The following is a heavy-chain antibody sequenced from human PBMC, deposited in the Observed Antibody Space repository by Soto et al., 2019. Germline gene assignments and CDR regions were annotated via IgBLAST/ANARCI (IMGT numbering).Heavy chain of an antibody. V-gene: IGHV3-73*01. J-gene: IGHJ5*02. CDR1: GFTFSGSA. CDR3: TRLADYDLWSGYPKFDP. CDR2: IRSKINSYAT. D-gene: IGHD3-3*01. Sequence: GGSLRLSCAASGFTFSGSAVHWVRQASGKGLEWVGHIRSKINSYATTYVASVKGRFTISRDDSKNTAYLQMNSLKTEDTAVYYCTRLADYDLWSGYPKFDPWGQGTLVTVSS.